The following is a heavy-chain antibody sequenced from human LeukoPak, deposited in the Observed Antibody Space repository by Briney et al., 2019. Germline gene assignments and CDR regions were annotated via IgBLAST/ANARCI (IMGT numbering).Heavy chain of an antibody. Sequence: GGSLRLSCAASGFNFNFYTFNWVRQAPGKGLEWVAVISYDGSNKYYADSVKGRFTISRDNSKNTLYLQMNSLRAEDTAVYYCARPKKPAMIVDLVAFDIWGQGTMVTVSS. D-gene: IGHD3-22*01. CDR1: GFNFNFYT. V-gene: IGHV3-30-3*01. CDR3: ARPKKPAMIVDLVAFDI. J-gene: IGHJ3*02. CDR2: ISYDGSNK.